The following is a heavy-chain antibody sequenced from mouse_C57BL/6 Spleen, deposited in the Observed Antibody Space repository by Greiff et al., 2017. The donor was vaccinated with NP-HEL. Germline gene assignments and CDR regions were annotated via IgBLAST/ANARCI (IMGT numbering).Heavy chain of an antibody. D-gene: IGHD1-1*01. V-gene: IGHV1-54*01. J-gene: IGHJ2*01. Sequence: QVQLQQSGAELVRPGTSVKVSCKASGYAFTNYLIEWVKQRPGQGLEWIGVINPGSGGTNYNEKFKGKATLTADKSSSTAYMQLSSLTSEDSAVYFCARFTTVLDYWGQGTTLTVSS. CDR3: ARFTTVLDY. CDR2: INPGSGGT. CDR1: GYAFTNYL.